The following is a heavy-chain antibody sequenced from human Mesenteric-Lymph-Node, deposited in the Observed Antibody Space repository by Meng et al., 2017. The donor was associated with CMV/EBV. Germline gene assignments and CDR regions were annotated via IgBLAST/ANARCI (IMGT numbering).Heavy chain of an antibody. CDR2: ISGSGGST. Sequence: GESLKISCAASGFTFSSYAMSWVRQAPGKGLEWVSAISGSGGSTYYADSVKGRFTISRDNSKNTLYLQLNSLRAEDTAVYYCARGDYYESCYYFDYWGQGTLVTVSS. CDR1: GFTFSSYA. D-gene: IGHD3-22*01. J-gene: IGHJ4*02. V-gene: IGHV3-23*01. CDR3: ARGDYYESCYYFDY.